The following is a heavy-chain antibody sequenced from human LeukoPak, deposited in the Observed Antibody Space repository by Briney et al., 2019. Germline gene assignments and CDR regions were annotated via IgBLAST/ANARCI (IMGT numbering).Heavy chain of an antibody. CDR3: GRNVYSNGWRHYYYNYGIDV. V-gene: IGHV1-69*04. Sequence: SVKVSCKASGGTFSSYAISWVRQAPGQGLEWMGRIIPILGIANYAQKLQGRVTITADKSPSTAYMELSNLRSEETGVEYCGRNVYSNGWRHYYYNYGIDVWGQGTTVTVSS. D-gene: IGHD6-19*01. J-gene: IGHJ6*02. CDR2: IIPILGIA. CDR1: GGTFSSYA.